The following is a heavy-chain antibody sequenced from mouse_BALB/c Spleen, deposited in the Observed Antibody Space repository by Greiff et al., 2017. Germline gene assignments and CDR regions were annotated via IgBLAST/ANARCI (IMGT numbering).Heavy chain of an antibody. J-gene: IGHJ4*01. V-gene: IGHV14-3*02. D-gene: IGHD1-1*01. CDR2: IDPANGNT. CDR1: GFNIKDTY. CDR3: ARLTTVVHYYAMDY. Sequence: VQLQQSGAELVKPGASVKLSCTASGFNIKDTYMHWVKQRPEQGLEWIGRIDPANGNTKYDPKFQGKATITADTSSNTAYLQLSSLTSEDTAVYYCARLTTVVHYYAMDYWGQGTSVTVSS.